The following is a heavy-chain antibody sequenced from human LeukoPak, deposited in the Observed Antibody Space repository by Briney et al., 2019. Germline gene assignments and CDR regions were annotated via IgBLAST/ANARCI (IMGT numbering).Heavy chain of an antibody. CDR1: GHSFATNW. J-gene: IGHJ5*02. Sequence: GVSLKISCKASGHSFATNWIGWVRQIPGKGLEWMGIIYPGDSDTRYSPSFQGQVTFSVDKSISTAYLQWSSLKASDTAIYYCALSLGSSGFDPWGQGTLVTVSS. CDR3: ALSLGSSGFDP. V-gene: IGHV5-51*01. D-gene: IGHD3-10*01. CDR2: IYPGDSDT.